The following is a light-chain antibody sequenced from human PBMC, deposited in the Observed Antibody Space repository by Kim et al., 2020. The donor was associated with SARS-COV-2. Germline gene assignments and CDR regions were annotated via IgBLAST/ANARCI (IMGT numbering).Light chain of an antibody. J-gene: IGKJ1*01. CDR2: AAS. CDR3: QKYDSAPWT. CDR1: QDISNY. V-gene: IGKV1-27*01. Sequence: IQMTQSPSSLSASVGNRVTVTCRASQDISNYLAWYQQKPGKVPSLLIYAASALQSGVPSRFSGSGSGTDFALTISSLQPEDVATYFCQKYDSAPWTFGQGTKVDIK.